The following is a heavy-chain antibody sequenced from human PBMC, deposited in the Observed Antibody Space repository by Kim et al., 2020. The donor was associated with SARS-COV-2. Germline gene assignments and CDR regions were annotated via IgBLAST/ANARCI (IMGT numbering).Heavy chain of an antibody. CDR2: ISGSGGST. CDR1: GFTFSSYA. J-gene: IGHJ5*02. V-gene: IGHV3-23*01. CDR3: AKSAAVVVVPAATNWFDP. D-gene: IGHD2-2*01. Sequence: GGSLRLSCAASGFTFSSYAMSWVRQAPGKGLEWVSAISGSGGSTYYADSVKGRFTISRDNSKNTLYLQMNSLRAEDTAVYYCAKSAAVVVVPAATNWFDPWGQGTLVTVSS.